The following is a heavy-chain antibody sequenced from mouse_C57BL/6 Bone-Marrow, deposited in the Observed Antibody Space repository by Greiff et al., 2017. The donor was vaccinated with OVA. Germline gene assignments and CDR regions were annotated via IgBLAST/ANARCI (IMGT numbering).Heavy chain of an antibody. CDR1: GFTFSDFY. J-gene: IGHJ3*01. Sequence: EVKLVESGGGLVQSGRSLRLSCATSGFTFSDFYMEWVRQAPGKGLEWIAASRNKANDYTTEYSASVKGRFIVSRDTSQSILYLQMNALRAEDTAIYYCARDAGGSSDGFAYWGQGTLVTVSA. CDR2: SRNKANDYTT. D-gene: IGHD1-1*01. CDR3: ARDAGGSSDGFAY. V-gene: IGHV7-1*01.